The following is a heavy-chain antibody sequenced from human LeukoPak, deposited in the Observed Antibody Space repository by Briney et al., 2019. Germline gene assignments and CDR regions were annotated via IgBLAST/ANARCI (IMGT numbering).Heavy chain of an antibody. CDR1: GFTFSSYS. CDR3: AREGPNSSTIGDYFDY. Sequence: NPGGSLRLSCAASGFTFSSYSMNWVRQAPGKGLEWVSSISSSSSYIYYADSVKGRFTISRDNAKNSLYLQMNSLRAEDTAVYYCAREGPNSSTIGDYFDYWGQGTLVTVSS. V-gene: IGHV3-21*01. D-gene: IGHD2-2*01. J-gene: IGHJ4*02. CDR2: ISSSSSYI.